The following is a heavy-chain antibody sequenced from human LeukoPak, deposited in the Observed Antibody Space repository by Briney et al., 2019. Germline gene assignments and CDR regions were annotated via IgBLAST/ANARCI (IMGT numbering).Heavy chain of an antibody. CDR1: GGTFSSYA. V-gene: IGHV1-69*04. CDR3: ARDSHYYDSSGYLDY. CDR2: IIPILGIA. Sequence: VASVKVSCKASGGTFSSYAISWVRQAPGQGLEWMGRIIPILGIANYAQKFQGRVTITADKSTSTAYMELSSLRSEDTAVYYCARDSHYYDSSGYLDYWGQGTLVTVSS. D-gene: IGHD3-22*01. J-gene: IGHJ4*02.